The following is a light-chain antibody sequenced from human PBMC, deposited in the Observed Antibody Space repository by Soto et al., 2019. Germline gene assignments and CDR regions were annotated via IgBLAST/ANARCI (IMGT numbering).Light chain of an antibody. CDR2: GAS. CDR1: QSLSSSN. V-gene: IGKV3-20*01. Sequence: EIVLTQSPGTLSLSPGERATLSCRASQSLSSSNLAWYHQKPGQGPRLLIYGASSRATGIPDRFSGSGSGTDFTLTIRRLEPEDFATYYCQHYSSNSGTFGPGTKVEIK. CDR3: QHYSSNSGT. J-gene: IGKJ1*01.